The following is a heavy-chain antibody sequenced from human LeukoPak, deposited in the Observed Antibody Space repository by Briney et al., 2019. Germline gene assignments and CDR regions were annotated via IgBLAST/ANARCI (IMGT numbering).Heavy chain of an antibody. J-gene: IGHJ3*02. Sequence: GRSLRLSCAASGFSFSSYVMSWVRQAPGKGLEWVSAISGSGGSTYYADSVKGRFTISRDNYKNTLYLQMSSLRAEDTAVYYCAKDRAFYYHSSGYYPDAFDIWGQGTMVTVSS. CDR1: GFSFSSYV. D-gene: IGHD3-22*01. V-gene: IGHV3-23*01. CDR2: ISGSGGST. CDR3: AKDRAFYYHSSGYYPDAFDI.